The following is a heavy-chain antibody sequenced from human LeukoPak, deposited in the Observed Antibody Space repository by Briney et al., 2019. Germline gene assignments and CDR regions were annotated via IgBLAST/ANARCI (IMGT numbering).Heavy chain of an antibody. CDR1: GFTFSSYG. CDR3: AKDSEVWFGAYYFDY. CDR2: ISYDGSNK. D-gene: IGHD3-10*01. J-gene: IGHJ4*02. V-gene: IGHV3-30*18. Sequence: GGTLRLSCAASGFTFSSYGMHWVRKAPGKGLEWVAVISYDGSNKYYADSVKGRFTISRDNSKNTLYLQMNSLRAEDTAVYYCAKDSEVWFGAYYFDYWGQGTLVTVSS.